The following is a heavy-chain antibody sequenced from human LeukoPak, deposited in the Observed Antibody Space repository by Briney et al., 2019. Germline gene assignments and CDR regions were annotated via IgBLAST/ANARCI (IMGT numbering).Heavy chain of an antibody. CDR1: GYTFTSYD. J-gene: IGHJ6*02. Sequence: ASVKVSCKASGYTFTSYDINWVRQATGQGLEWMGWMNPNSGNTGYAQKFQGRVTITADESTSTAYMELSSLRSEDTAVYYCATHRPAGYSSSWYYYGMDVWGQGTTVTVSS. V-gene: IGHV1-8*01. CDR2: MNPNSGNT. D-gene: IGHD6-13*01. CDR3: ATHRPAGYSSSWYYYGMDV.